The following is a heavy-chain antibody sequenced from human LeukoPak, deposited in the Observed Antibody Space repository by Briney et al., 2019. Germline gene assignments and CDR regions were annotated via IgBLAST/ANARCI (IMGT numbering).Heavy chain of an antibody. V-gene: IGHV3-9*01. Sequence: GGSLRLSCAASGFTFDDYAMHWVRQAPGKGLEWVSGISWNSGSIGYADSVKGRFTISRDNAKNSLYLQMNSLRAEDTALYYCAKGRFGELYSLLGYWGQGTLVTVSS. J-gene: IGHJ4*02. CDR2: ISWNSGSI. CDR3: AKGRFGELYSLLGY. D-gene: IGHD3-10*01. CDR1: GFTFDDYA.